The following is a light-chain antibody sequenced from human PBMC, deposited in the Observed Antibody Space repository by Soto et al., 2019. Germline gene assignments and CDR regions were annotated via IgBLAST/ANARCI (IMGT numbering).Light chain of an antibody. V-gene: IGKV1-27*01. Sequence: DIQMTQSPTSLSASVGDRVTITCRASQDIRNFVAWYQQKPGKAPKLLIYAASTLQSGVPSRFTGSGSGTDFTLTINSLQPEDDATDSCQKYSSVPVFGPGTKVEIK. CDR1: QDIRNF. CDR2: AAS. CDR3: QKYSSVPV. J-gene: IGKJ3*01.